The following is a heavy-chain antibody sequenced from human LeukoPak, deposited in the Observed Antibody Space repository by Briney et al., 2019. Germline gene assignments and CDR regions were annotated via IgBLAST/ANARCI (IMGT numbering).Heavy chain of an antibody. CDR2: INGYGKAS. V-gene: IGHV3-74*01. J-gene: IGHJ4*02. Sequence: GGSRRLAWAAAEATLGMSWVRRAPGTGPEWVSCINGYGKASYSAETLKGPFPISSDNAKNTTHLQMKSQTVEDTAVYYCATGGSSTIDYWGQGILVSVSS. D-gene: IGHD1-26*01. CDR1: EATLG. CDR3: ATGGSSTIDY.